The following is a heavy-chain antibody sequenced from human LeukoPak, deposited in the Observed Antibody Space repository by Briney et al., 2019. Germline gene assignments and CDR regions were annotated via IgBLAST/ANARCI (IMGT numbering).Heavy chain of an antibody. CDR2: ISYEGTNK. CDR3: AKDRAYCSGGSCNYFDY. CDR1: IFTFSTSA. V-gene: IGHV3-30*18. D-gene: IGHD2-15*01. Sequence: GGSLRLSCAASIFTFSTSAMSWVRQAPGKGLEGVALISYEGTNKYYADSVKGRFTISRDNSKNTLYLQMNSLRAEDTAVYYCAKDRAYCSGGSCNYFDYWGQGTLVTVSS. J-gene: IGHJ4*02.